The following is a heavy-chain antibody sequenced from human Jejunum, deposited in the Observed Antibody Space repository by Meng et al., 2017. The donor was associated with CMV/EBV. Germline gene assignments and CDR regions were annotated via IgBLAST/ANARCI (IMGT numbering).Heavy chain of an antibody. V-gene: IGHV4-34*01. J-gene: IGHJ6*02. D-gene: IGHD2-2*02. CDR1: Y. CDR2: INHSGST. CDR3: ARGRRSTSIVVVPAAIRGYYGMDV. Sequence: YWSWIRQPPGKGLEWIGEINHSGSTNCNPSLKSRVTISVDTSKNQFSLKLSSVTAADTAVYYCARGRRSTSIVVVPAAIRGYYGMDVWGQGTTVTVSS.